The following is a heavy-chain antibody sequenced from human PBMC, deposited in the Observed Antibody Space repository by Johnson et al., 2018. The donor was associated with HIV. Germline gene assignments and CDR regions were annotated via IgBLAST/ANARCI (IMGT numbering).Heavy chain of an antibody. CDR3: ARDHSSSWTPGDAFDI. V-gene: IGHV3-66*01. J-gene: IGHJ3*02. D-gene: IGHD6-13*01. Sequence: VQLVESGGGLVKPGGSLRLSCAASGFTFSDYYMSWIRQAPGKGLEWVSLIYSDGSTYYANSVKGRFTISRDNSKNTLFLQLGSLRAEDMAVYYCARDHSSSWTPGDAFDIWGQGTMVTVSS. CDR1: GFTFSDYY. CDR2: IYSDGST.